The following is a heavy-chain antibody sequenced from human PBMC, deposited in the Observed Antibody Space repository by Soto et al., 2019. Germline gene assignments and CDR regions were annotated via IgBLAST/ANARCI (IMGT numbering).Heavy chain of an antibody. V-gene: IGHV4-30-4*01. Sequence: SETLSLTCTVSGGSISSGDYYWSWIRQPPGKGLEWIGYIYCSGSTYYNPSLKSRVTISVDTSKNQFSLKLSSVTAAGTAVYYCARQADDGTWTDRSVGWFDTWGQGTLVTVSS. D-gene: IGHD1-1*01. CDR1: GGSISSGDYY. CDR3: ARQADDGTWTDRSVGWFDT. CDR2: IYCSGST. J-gene: IGHJ5*02.